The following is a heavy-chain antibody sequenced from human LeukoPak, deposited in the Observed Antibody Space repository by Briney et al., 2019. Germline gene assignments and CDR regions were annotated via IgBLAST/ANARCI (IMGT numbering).Heavy chain of an antibody. Sequence: SETLSLTCTVSGGSISSGGYYWSWIRQHPGKGLEWIGYIYYSGSTNYNPSLKSRVTISVDTSKNQFSLKLSSVTAADTAVYYCARDNYDFWSGYFYGMDVWGQGTTVTVSS. D-gene: IGHD3-3*01. CDR2: IYYSGST. CDR1: GGSISSGGYY. J-gene: IGHJ6*02. V-gene: IGHV4-61*08. CDR3: ARDNYDFWSGYFYGMDV.